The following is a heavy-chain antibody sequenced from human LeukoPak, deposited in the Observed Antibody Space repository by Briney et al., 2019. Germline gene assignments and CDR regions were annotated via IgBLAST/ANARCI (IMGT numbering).Heavy chain of an antibody. CDR2: FDPEDGET. Sequence: ASVKVSCKVSGSTLTKLPIHWVRQTPGKGLEWTGGFDPEDGETIYAQKFQGRVTMTEDRSTDTAYMELSNLRSEDTAVYYCATSPGSTYPFWYFDLWGRGTLVIVSS. V-gene: IGHV1-24*01. J-gene: IGHJ2*01. CDR1: GSTLTKLP. D-gene: IGHD2-15*01. CDR3: ATSPGSTYPFWYFDL.